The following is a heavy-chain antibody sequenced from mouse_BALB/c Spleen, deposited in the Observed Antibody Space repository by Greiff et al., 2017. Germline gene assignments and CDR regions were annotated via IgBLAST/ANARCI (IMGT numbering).Heavy chain of an antibody. Sequence: EVKLQESGPELVKPGASVKMSCKASGYTFTSYVMHWVKQKPGQGLEWIGYINPYNDGTKYNEKFKGKATLTSDKSSSTAYMELSSLTSEDSAVYYCARGGNYDAMDYWGQGTSVTVSS. V-gene: IGHV1-14*01. CDR2: INPYNDGT. D-gene: IGHD2-1*01. J-gene: IGHJ4*01. CDR3: ARGGNYDAMDY. CDR1: GYTFTSYV.